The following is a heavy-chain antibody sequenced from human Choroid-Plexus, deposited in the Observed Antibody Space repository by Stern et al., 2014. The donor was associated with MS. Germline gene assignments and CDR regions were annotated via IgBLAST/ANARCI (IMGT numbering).Heavy chain of an antibody. CDR2: IRPDGSET. CDR3: ARRLAFQFAP. CDR1: GFTFSRFC. J-gene: IGHJ5*02. Sequence: EVQLVESGGGLVRPGGPLTLSCVASGFTFSRFCMPGVRQAPGKGLDGVANIRPDGSETYYVDAVKARFTISRDNAKNSLFMQMNSLRVEDTAVYYGARRLAFQFAPWGQGTLVTVSS. V-gene: IGHV3-7*01. D-gene: IGHD3-16*01.